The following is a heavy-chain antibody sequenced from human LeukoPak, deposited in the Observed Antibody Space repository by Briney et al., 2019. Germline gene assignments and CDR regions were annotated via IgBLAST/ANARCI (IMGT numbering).Heavy chain of an antibody. CDR2: IYSGGRT. V-gene: IGHV3-66*04. Sequence: GGSLRLSCAASGFTVSSNYMSWVRQAPGKGLEWVSVIYSGGRTYYADSVKGRFTISRDNSKNTLNLQMSSLRAEDTAVYYCARPIPADAGAFDIWGQGTMVTVSS. D-gene: IGHD6-13*01. J-gene: IGHJ3*02. CDR1: GFTVSSNY. CDR3: ARPIPADAGAFDI.